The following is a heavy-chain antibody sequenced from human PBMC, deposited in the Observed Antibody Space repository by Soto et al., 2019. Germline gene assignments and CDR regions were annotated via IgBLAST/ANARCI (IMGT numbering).Heavy chain of an antibody. CDR1: GFTFSSYT. Sequence: GGSLRLSCAASGFTFSSYTMSWVRQAPGKGLDWVSGISGSGGSTQYAGSVKGRFTVSRDNSKNTLYLQMNSLRAEDTAVYYCADNVEYSSSSTYYYYGMDVWGQGTTVTVSS. V-gene: IGHV3-23*01. J-gene: IGHJ6*02. CDR2: ISGSGGST. CDR3: ADNVEYSSSSTYYYYGMDV. D-gene: IGHD6-6*01.